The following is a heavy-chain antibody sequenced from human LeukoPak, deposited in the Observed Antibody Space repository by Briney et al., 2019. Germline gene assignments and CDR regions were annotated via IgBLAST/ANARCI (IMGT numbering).Heavy chain of an antibody. V-gene: IGHV1-69*04. CDR3: ARGFTTVTTELYYFDY. J-gene: IGHJ4*02. Sequence: SVKVSCKASGGTFSTYAISWVRQAPGQGLKWMGRIIPILGIANYAQKFQGRVTITADKSTSTAYMELSRLRSEDTAVYYCARGFTTVTTELYYFDYWGQGTLVTVSS. D-gene: IGHD4-17*01. CDR2: IIPILGIA. CDR1: GGTFSTYA.